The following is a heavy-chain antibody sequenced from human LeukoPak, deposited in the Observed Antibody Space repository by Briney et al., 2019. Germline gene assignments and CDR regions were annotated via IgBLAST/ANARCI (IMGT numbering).Heavy chain of an antibody. CDR2: ITHSGST. D-gene: IGHD6-6*01. CDR1: GGSFSGYY. V-gene: IGHV4-34*01. Sequence: SETLSLSCAVYGGSFSGYYWSWIRQPPGKGLEWIGEITHSGSTNYNPSLKSRVTISVDTTNNQFSLKLSPLTAADTDVYYCARHFRNIAARPCYMDAWGKGTTVTVSS. CDR3: ARHFRNIAARPCYMDA. J-gene: IGHJ6*03.